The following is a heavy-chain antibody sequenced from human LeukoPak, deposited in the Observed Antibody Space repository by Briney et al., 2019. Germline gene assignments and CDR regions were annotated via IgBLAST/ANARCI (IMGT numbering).Heavy chain of an antibody. D-gene: IGHD3-22*01. Sequence: PGGSLRLSCAASGFTFSSFWVHWVRQVPGKGLVWISRINSDGSSASYADSVKGRFTISRDNAKNTLYLQMNSLRAEDTAVYYCAAEAAYYYDSRDAFDVWGQGTMVTVSS. J-gene: IGHJ3*01. CDR2: INSDGSSA. CDR3: AAEAAYYYDSRDAFDV. V-gene: IGHV3-74*01. CDR1: GFTFSSFW.